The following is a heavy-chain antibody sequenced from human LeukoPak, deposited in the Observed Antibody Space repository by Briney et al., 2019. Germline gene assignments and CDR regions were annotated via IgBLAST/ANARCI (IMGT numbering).Heavy chain of an antibody. D-gene: IGHD3-22*01. J-gene: IGHJ4*02. V-gene: IGHV4-39*01. CDR1: GFSFNSDW. CDR3: ARRGYDSSGYYYVV. CDR2: IYYSGST. Sequence: GSLRLSCAASGFSFNSDWMDWVRQPPGKGLEWIGSIYYSGSTYYNPSLKSRVTISVDTSKNQFSLKLSSVTAADTAVYYCARRGYDSSGYYYVVWGQGTLVTVSS.